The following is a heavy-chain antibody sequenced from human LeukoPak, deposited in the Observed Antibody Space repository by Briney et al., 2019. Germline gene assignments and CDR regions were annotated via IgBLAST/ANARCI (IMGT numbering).Heavy chain of an antibody. CDR2: ITSSSSYV. V-gene: IGHV3-21*01. D-gene: IGHD5-12*01. CDR1: GFTFSSYS. CDR3: ARDHAIVATITGAFDI. Sequence: GGSLRLSCVASGFTFSSYSMNWVRQAPGKGLEWVSSITSSSSYVFHADSVKGRFTISRDNAKNSLYLQMNSLRAEDTAVYYCARDHAIVATITGAFDIWGQGTMVTVSS. J-gene: IGHJ3*02.